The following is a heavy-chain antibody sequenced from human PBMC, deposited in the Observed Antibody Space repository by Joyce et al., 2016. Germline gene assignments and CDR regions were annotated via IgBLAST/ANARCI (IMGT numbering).Heavy chain of an antibody. CDR1: GFIFSSYS. J-gene: IGHJ4*02. CDR3: ARDVLTTVTKAYGY. D-gene: IGHD4-11*01. V-gene: IGHV3-21*01. Sequence: EVQLVESGGGLVKPGESLRLSCPVSGFIFSSYSMTWVRQAAGKGLEWVSSISRDNTYIFHADSVKGRFTISRDNARNSLYLQMNSLRAEDTAVYYCARDVLTTVTKAYGYWGQGTLVAVSS. CDR2: ISRDNTYI.